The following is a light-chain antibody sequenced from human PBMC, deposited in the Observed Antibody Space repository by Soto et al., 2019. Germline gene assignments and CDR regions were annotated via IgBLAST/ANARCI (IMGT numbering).Light chain of an antibody. V-gene: IGLV2-14*01. CDR3: SSYTTINTVI. CDR2: EVS. J-gene: IGLJ2*01. Sequence: QSVLTQPASVSGSPGQSITISCTGTSSDVGGYKYVSWYQHHPGKAPKLMIYEVSNRPSGISNRFSGSKSGNTASLTISGLQAEDESNYYCSSYTTINTVIFGGGTKLTVL. CDR1: SSDVGGYKY.